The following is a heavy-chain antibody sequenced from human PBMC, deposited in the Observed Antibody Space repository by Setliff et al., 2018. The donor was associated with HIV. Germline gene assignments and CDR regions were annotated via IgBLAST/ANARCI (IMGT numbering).Heavy chain of an antibody. V-gene: IGHV1-69*10. CDR1: GNTFSSYG. D-gene: IGHD3-10*01. CDR3: AGPRGDEAFDI. Sequence: SVKVSCKASGNTFSSYGITWVRQAPGQGLEWMGGTTPLLGTTNYAQKFQSRVTWTRDTSTSTVYMELSSLRSEDTAVYYCAGPRGDEAFDIWGQGTMVTVSS. J-gene: IGHJ3*02. CDR2: TTPLLGTT.